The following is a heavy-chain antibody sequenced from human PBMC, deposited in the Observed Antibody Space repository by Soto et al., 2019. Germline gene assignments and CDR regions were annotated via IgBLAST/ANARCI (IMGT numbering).Heavy chain of an antibody. D-gene: IGHD2-21*02. V-gene: IGHV3-30*18. CDR3: AKEVGTAMTAITNWHFEL. Sequence: QVQLVESGGGVVQPGRSQRLSCAASGFTFSACAMHWVRQSPGKGLEWVAVISSDGSNYYYEDSVKGRFTISRDNSKNTLYLQMDSLRAEDTAVYYCAKEVGTAMTAITNWHFELWGRGTLVTVSS. CDR2: ISSDGSNY. CDR1: GFTFSACA. J-gene: IGHJ2*01.